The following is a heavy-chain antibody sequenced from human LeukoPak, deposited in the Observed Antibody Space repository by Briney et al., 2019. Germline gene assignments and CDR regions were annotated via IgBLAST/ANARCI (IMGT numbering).Heavy chain of an antibody. CDR3: ARDYIGPWFRRLYQYYYYYMDV. CDR2: ISSSSSYI. D-gene: IGHD3-10*01. Sequence: GGSLRLSCAASGFTFSSYSMNWVRQAPGKGLEWVSSISSSSSYIYYADSVKGRFTISRDNAKNSLYLQMNSLRAEDTAVYYCARDYIGPWFRRLYQYYYYYMDVWGKGTTVTISS. J-gene: IGHJ6*03. V-gene: IGHV3-21*01. CDR1: GFTFSSYS.